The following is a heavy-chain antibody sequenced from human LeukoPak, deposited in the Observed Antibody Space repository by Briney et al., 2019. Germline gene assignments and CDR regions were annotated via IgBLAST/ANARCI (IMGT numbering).Heavy chain of an antibody. Sequence: GGSLRLSCAASGFTFSSYGMHWVRQAPGKGLEWVAFIRYDGSNKYYADSVKGRFTISRDNSKNTLYLQMNSLRAEDTAVYYCASTYGEEDSAEYFQHWGQGTLVTVSS. CDR1: GFTFSSYG. D-gene: IGHD3-10*01. CDR3: ASTYGEEDSAEYFQH. V-gene: IGHV3-30*02. CDR2: IRYDGSNK. J-gene: IGHJ1*01.